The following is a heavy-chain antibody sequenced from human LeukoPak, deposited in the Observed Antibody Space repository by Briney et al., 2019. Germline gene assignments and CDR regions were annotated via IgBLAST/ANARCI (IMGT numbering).Heavy chain of an antibody. CDR1: GFTFSSYS. CDR3: AREGGYSSGVAMDV. Sequence: PGGSLRLSCTVSGFTFSSYSMNWVRQAPGKGLEWVSSISSSGSYIYYADSVKGRSTVSRDNAKNSLYLQMNSLRAEDTAVYYCAREGGYSSGVAMDVWGQRTTVTVSS. CDR2: ISSSGSYI. J-gene: IGHJ6*02. D-gene: IGHD6-19*01. V-gene: IGHV3-21*01.